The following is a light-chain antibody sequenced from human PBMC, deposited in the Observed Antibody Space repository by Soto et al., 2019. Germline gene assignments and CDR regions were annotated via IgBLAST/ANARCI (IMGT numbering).Light chain of an antibody. CDR2: GAS. CDR3: QQYGSSLFT. CDR1: QSVSSSY. V-gene: IGKV3-20*01. J-gene: IGKJ3*01. Sequence: EIVLTQSPGTLSLSPGERATLSCRASQSVSSSYLAWYQQKTGQAPRLLIYGASSRATGIPDRFSGSGSGTDFSLTISRLEPVDFAVYYCQQYGSSLFTFGPGTKVDIK.